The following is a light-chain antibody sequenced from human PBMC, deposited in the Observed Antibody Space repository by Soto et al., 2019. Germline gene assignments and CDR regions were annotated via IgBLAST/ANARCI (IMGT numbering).Light chain of an antibody. V-gene: IGLV2-11*01. Sequence: QSALTQPRSVSGSPGQSVTISCTRTSSDVGDYNFVSWYQQHPGKAPKLVIYDVSKRPSGVPDRFSGSKSGNTASLTISGLQADDDADYYCCSYAGSYTYVFGTGTKVTVL. CDR3: CSYAGSYTYV. CDR1: SSDVGDYNF. J-gene: IGLJ1*01. CDR2: DVS.